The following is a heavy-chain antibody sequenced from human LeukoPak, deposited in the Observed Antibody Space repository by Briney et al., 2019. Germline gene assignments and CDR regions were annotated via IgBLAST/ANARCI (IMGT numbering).Heavy chain of an antibody. CDR1: GFTFSSNW. Sequence: PGGSLRLSCVASGFTFSSNWMSWVRQAPGKGLGGVAYIREDGGETYYVDSVKGRFTISIDNAKNSLYLQMNSLRVEDTAVYYCARGTGGLRPLDCWGQGTLVTVSS. J-gene: IGHJ4*02. CDR2: IREDGGET. V-gene: IGHV3-7*01. D-gene: IGHD5-12*01. CDR3: ARGTGGLRPLDC.